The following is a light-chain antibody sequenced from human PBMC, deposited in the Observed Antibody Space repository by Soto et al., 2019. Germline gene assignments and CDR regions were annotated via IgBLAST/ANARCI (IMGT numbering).Light chain of an antibody. J-gene: IGKJ4*01. CDR3: RQYGRSLGFA. CDR2: GAS. CDR1: QSISSSK. V-gene: IGKV3-20*01. Sequence: EVVMTQSPATRSVSPLGIGRRCVMASQSISSSKLAWYQQKPGQAPRLLIYGASSRATGIPDRFSGSGSGTDFTLTISRLEPEDFAVYYCRQYGRSLGFAFGGGTKVDIK.